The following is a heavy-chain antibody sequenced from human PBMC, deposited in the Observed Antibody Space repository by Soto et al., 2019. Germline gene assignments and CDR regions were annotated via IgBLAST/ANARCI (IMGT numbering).Heavy chain of an antibody. V-gene: IGHV3-30*18. CDR3: AKGGYYDSSGYLGWLDY. Sequence: QVQLVESGGGVVQPGRSLRLSCAASGFTFSSYGIHWVRQAPGKGLEWVAVISYDGSNRYYADSVKGRFTISRDNSKNTLYRQMNSLRAEDTAVYYCAKGGYYDSSGYLGWLDYWGQGTLVTVSS. D-gene: IGHD3-22*01. CDR2: ISYDGSNR. CDR1: GFTFSSYG. J-gene: IGHJ4*02.